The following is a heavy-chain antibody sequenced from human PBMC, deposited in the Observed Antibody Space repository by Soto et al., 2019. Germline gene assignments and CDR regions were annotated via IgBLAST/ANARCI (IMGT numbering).Heavy chain of an antibody. D-gene: IGHD3-10*01. J-gene: IGHJ6*02. Sequence: PSATQSLTCSFSDTSMSRGGQSFRRVRPPPGKCLEWLGFIYYTGSTDYNPSLKSRVTLSVDRSKNQFSLNLTSVTAADTATYFCDRATPGPSPLWDVWGQGT. CDR1: DTSMSRGGQS. CDR3: DRATPGPSPLWDV. CDR2: IYYTGST. V-gene: IGHV4-30-2*01.